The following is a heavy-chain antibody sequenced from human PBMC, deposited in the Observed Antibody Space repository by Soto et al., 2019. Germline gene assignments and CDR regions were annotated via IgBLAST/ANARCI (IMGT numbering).Heavy chain of an antibody. D-gene: IGHD4-17*01. Sequence: EVQLLESGGGLVQPGGSLRLSCAASGFTFTSYAMHWVRQAPGKGLEWVSGISGSGANTYYADSVKGRFTISRDNSKNRLYLQMNSLRADDTAVYYCAKRGADYADRLYYYMDVWGKGTTVTVS. V-gene: IGHV3-23*01. CDR2: ISGSGANT. CDR1: GFTFTSYA. J-gene: IGHJ6*03. CDR3: AKRGADYADRLYYYMDV.